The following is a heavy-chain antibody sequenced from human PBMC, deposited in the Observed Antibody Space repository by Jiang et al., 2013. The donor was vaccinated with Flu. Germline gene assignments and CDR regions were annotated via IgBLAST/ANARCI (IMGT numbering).Heavy chain of an antibody. CDR2: IYYSGST. Sequence: GSGLVKPSETLSLTCTVSGGSISSYYWSWIRQPPGKGLEWIGYIYYSGSTNYNPSLKSRVTISVDTSKNQFSLKLSSVTAADTAVYYCARGREMYYDFWSGYYPIFDYWGQGTLVTVSS. V-gene: IGHV4-59*01. J-gene: IGHJ4*02. D-gene: IGHD3-3*01. CDR1: GGSISSYY. CDR3: ARGREMYYDFWSGYYPIFDY.